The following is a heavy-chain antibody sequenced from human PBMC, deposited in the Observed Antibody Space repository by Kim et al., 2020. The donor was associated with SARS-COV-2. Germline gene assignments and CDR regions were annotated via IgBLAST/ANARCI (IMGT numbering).Heavy chain of an antibody. J-gene: IGHJ4*02. CDR2: ST. V-gene: IGHV4-34*01. D-gene: IGHD4-17*01. CDR3: ARGGSTVTPY. Sequence: STNYNPSLKSRVTISVDTSKNQFSLKLSSVTAADTAVYYCARGGSTVTPYWGQGTLVTVSS.